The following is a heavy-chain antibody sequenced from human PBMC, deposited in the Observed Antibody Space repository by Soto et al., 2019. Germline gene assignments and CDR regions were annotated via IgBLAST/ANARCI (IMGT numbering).Heavy chain of an antibody. V-gene: IGHV3-23*01. CDR2: ISGSGGST. CDR3: AKDPAPYNWFDP. J-gene: IGHJ5*02. CDR1: GFTFSSYA. Sequence: GGSLRLSCAASGFTFSSYAMSWVRQAPGKGLEWVSAISGSGGSTYYADYVKGRFTISRDNSKNTLDRQMNSLRAEDTAVYYCAKDPAPYNWFDPWGQGTLVTVSS.